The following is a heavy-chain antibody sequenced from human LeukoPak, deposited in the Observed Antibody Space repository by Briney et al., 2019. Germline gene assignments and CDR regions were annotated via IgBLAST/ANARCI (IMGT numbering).Heavy chain of an antibody. J-gene: IGHJ4*02. CDR1: GGSISSSPHY. CDR3: GRRTYGIGFTD. CDR2: IYYTGST. Sequence: SETLSLTCTVFGGSISSSPHYWGWIRQPPGKGLEWIGCIYYTGSTFYHPSLKSRVTISADTSKNQFSLKLTSVTAADTAVYYCGRRTYGIGFTDWGQGTMVTVSS. V-gene: IGHV4-39*01. D-gene: IGHD6-19*01.